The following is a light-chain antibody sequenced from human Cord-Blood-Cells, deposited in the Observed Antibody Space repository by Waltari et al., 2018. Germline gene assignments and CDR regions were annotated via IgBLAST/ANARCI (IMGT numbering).Light chain of an antibody. CDR3: CSYAGSYTYV. CDR1: SSDVGVYNY. J-gene: IGLJ1*01. Sequence: QSALTQPRSVSGSPGPSVTISCTGTSSDVGVYNYSSWYQQHPGKAPKLMIYDVSKRPSGVPDRFSGSKSGNTASLTISGLQAEDEADYYCCSYAGSYTYVFGTGTKVTVL. V-gene: IGLV2-11*01. CDR2: DVS.